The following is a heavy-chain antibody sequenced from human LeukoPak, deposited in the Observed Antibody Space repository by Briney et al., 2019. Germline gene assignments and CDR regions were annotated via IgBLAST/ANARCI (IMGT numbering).Heavy chain of an antibody. Sequence: PGGSLRLSCAASGFTFSSYNMNWVRQAPGKGLEWISYISSDRSTIYYADSVKGRFTISRDNAQNSLYLQMNSLRAEDTAVYYCAELGITMIGGVWGKGTTVTISS. V-gene: IGHV3-48*01. CDR2: ISSDRSTI. J-gene: IGHJ6*04. CDR1: GFTFSSYN. CDR3: AELGITMIGGV. D-gene: IGHD3-10*02.